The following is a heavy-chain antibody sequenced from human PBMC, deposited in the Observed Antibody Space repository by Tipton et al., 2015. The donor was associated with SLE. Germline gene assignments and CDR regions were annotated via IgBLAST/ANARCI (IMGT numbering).Heavy chain of an antibody. D-gene: IGHD5-18*01. CDR1: GDSISSSSYY. J-gene: IGHJ4*02. CDR3: ARGARGNSYGSDEVFDY. CDR2: IYYSGDT. Sequence: LRLSCTVSGDSISSSSYYWGWIRQPPGKGLEWIGAIYYSGDTHYNPSLNSRVTMSADTSKNQFSLRLSSVTTADTAVYYCARGARGNSYGSDEVFDYWGKGTLVTVSS. V-gene: IGHV4-39*07.